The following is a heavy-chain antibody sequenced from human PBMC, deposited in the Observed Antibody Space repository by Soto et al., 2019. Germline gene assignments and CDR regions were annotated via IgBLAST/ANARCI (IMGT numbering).Heavy chain of an antibody. CDR2: IFHSGNT. Sequence: QLQLQESGSGLVKPSQTLSLTCAVSGGSISSGGYSWSWIRQPPGKGLEWIGYIFHSGNTYYNPSLNSRGTISVDRSKNQFSLNRCSVTAADTAVYYGARIDVDTAMDTVIAFDIWGQGTMVTVS. CDR1: GGSISSGGYS. V-gene: IGHV4-30-2*01. J-gene: IGHJ3*02. CDR3: ARIDVDTAMDTVIAFDI. D-gene: IGHD5-18*01.